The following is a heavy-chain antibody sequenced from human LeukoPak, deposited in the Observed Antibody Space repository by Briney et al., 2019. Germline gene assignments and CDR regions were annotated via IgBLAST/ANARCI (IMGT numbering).Heavy chain of an antibody. V-gene: IGHV3-48*01. CDR3: ARDYLQLVNNFDY. Sequence: GGSLRLSCAASGFTFSSYAMSWVRQAPGKGLEWVSYISSSSSTIYYADSVKGRFTISRDNAKNSLYLQMNSLRAEDTAVYYCARDYLQLVNNFDYWGQGTLVTVSS. D-gene: IGHD6-13*01. J-gene: IGHJ4*02. CDR2: ISSSSSTI. CDR1: GFTFSSYA.